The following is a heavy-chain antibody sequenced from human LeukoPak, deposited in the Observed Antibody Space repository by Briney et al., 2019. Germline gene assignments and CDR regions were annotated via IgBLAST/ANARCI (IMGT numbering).Heavy chain of an antibody. D-gene: IGHD6-13*01. V-gene: IGHV1-2*02. CDR2: INPNSGGT. Sequence: ASVKVSCKASGYTFTGYYMHWVRQAPGQGLEWMGWINPNSGGTNYAQKFQGRVTMTRDTSISTAYMELSRLRSDDTAVYYCAGGMGSSSWYNYYYYYMDVWGKGTTVTVSS. CDR3: AGGMGSSSWYNYYYYYMDV. CDR1: GYTFTGYY. J-gene: IGHJ6*03.